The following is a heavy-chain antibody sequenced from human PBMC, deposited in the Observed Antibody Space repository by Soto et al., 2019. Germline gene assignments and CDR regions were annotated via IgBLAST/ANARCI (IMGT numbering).Heavy chain of an antibody. Sequence: EVHLLESGGGLVQPGGSLRLSCAASGITFSNYALSWVRQAPGKGLEWVSGISASATGTYYADSVKGRFTISRDNSKSTLYLHMNTLRADDTAIYYCAKEVGGGTAMVTSYFDYWGQGTLVTVSS. J-gene: IGHJ4*02. V-gene: IGHV3-23*01. CDR1: GITFSNYA. CDR2: ISASATGT. D-gene: IGHD5-18*01. CDR3: AKEVGGGTAMVTSYFDY.